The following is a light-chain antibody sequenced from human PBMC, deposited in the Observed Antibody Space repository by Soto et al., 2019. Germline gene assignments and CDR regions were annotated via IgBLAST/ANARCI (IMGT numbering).Light chain of an antibody. Sequence: QSALTQPRSVSGSPGQSVTISCTGTSSDVGYYNYVSWYQQHPGKAPKLMIYDVSKRPSGVPDRFSGSKSGNTASLTISGLQAEDEADYYCCSYAGSYIYVFGTGTQLTVL. CDR1: SSDVGYYNY. V-gene: IGLV2-11*01. CDR3: CSYAGSYIYV. J-gene: IGLJ1*01. CDR2: DVS.